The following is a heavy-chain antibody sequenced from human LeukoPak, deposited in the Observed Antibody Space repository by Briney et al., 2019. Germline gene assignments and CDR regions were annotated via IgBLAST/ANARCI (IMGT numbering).Heavy chain of an antibody. J-gene: IGHJ6*03. V-gene: IGHV3-48*04. CDR2: ISDRSSTI. CDR1: GFTFTEYS. CDR3: ARVRGPTLKTCYMDV. D-gene: IGHD3-10*01. Sequence: GGSLRLSCAASGFTFTEYSIIWVRQAPGKGLEWVSFISDISDRSSTIHYADSVKGRFTISRNNAERSVYLQMNSLRADDTAVYYCARVRGPTLKTCYMDVWGTGTTVTVSS.